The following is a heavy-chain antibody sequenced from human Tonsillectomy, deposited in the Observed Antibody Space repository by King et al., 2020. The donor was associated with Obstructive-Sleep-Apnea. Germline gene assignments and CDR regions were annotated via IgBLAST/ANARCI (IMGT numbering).Heavy chain of an antibody. CDR2: IWYDGNNK. V-gene: IGHV3-33*01. J-gene: IGHJ4*02. Sequence: QLVQSGGGVVQPGRSLRLSCAASGFTFSSYGMHWVRQAPGKGLEWVAVIWYDGNNKYYADSVKVRFTISRDNSKSTVYLQMNSLRAEDTAVYYCARDTAPGYSRGWYKIDYWGQGTLVTVSS. D-gene: IGHD6-19*01. CDR1: GFTFSSYG. CDR3: ARDTAPGYSRGWYKIDY.